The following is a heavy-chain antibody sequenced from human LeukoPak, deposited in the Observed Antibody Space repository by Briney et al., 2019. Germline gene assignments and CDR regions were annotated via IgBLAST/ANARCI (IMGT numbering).Heavy chain of an antibody. V-gene: IGHV3-7*01. J-gene: IGHJ3*02. CDR2: IKNDGTEK. Sequence: GGSLRLSCAASGFTFSSYWMSWVRQAPGKGLEWVANIKNDGTEKYYVDSVKGRFTISRDNAKNSLYLQMNSLRAEDTAVYYCARGYCSGGSCSTDAFDIWGQGTMVTVSS. D-gene: IGHD2-15*01. CDR3: ARGYCSGGSCSTDAFDI. CDR1: GFTFSSYW.